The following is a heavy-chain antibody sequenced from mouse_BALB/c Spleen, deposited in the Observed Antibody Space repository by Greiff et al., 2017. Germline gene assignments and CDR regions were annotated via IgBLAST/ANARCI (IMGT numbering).Heavy chain of an antibody. D-gene: IGHD1-1*01. CDR2: ISHSGST. Sequence: VQLKESGPSLVKPSQSLSLTCSVTGYSITSGYWNWIRKFPGNKLEYMGYISHSGSTNYNPSLKSRISITRDTSKNQYYLQLNSVTTEDTATYYCASDYCGSNYEYFDVWGAGTTVTVSS. J-gene: IGHJ1*01. CDR1: GYSITSGY. CDR3: ASDYCGSNYEYFDV. V-gene: IGHV3-8*02.